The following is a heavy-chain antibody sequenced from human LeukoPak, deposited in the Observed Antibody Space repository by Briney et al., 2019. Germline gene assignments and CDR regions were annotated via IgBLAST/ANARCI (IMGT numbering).Heavy chain of an antibody. V-gene: IGHV3-23*01. CDR1: GFTFSSYA. Sequence: GGSLRLSCAASGFTFSSYAMSWVRQASGKGLEWVSAISGSGGSTYYADSVKGRFTISRDNSKNTLYLQMSSLRAEDTAVYYCAKDQANSYGSRGRGVTYGMDVWGQGTTVTVSS. CDR3: AKDQANSYGSRGRGVTYGMDV. J-gene: IGHJ6*02. CDR2: ISGSGGST. D-gene: IGHD5-18*01.